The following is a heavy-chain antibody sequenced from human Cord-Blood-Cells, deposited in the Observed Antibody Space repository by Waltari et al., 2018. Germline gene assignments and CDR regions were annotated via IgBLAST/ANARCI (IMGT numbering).Heavy chain of an antibody. CDR2: IYYSGST. CDR1: GGSISSGGYS. J-gene: IGHJ6*02. CDR3: ARANSSSWYYYYGMDV. Sequence: QVQLQESGPGLVKPSQTLSLTCTVSGGSISSGGYSWSWIRQHPGKGLEWIGYIYYSGSTYYNPTLKSRVTRSVDTSKNQFSLKLSSVTAADTAVYYCARANSSSWYYYYGMDVWGQGTTVTVSS. V-gene: IGHV4-31*03. D-gene: IGHD6-13*01.